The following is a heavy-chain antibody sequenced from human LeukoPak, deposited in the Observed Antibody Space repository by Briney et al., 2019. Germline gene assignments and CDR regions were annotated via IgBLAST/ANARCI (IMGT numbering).Heavy chain of an antibody. CDR2: IYYSGST. CDR1: GGSISSYY. J-gene: IGHJ3*02. V-gene: IGHV4-39*01. CDR3: ARHGGRITIFGVVYDAFDI. Sequence: SETLSLTCTVSGGSISSYYWGWIRQPPGKGLEWIGSIYYSGSTYYNPSLKSRVTISVDTSKNQFSLKLSSVTAADTAVYYCARHGGRITIFGVVYDAFDIWGQGTMVTVSS. D-gene: IGHD3-3*01.